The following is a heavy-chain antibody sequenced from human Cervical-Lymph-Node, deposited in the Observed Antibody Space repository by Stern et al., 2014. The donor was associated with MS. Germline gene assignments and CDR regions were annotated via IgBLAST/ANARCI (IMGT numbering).Heavy chain of an antibody. CDR1: GLSVSTDGEA. Sequence: QVNLRESGPTLVKPTQTLMLTCTFSGLSVSTDGEAVGWIRQTPGRALEWLALTFWAGNERYSTYMKSTLTITKDTSKIQVVLVMTNMDPVDTGTYYCAHRAGNMVRGVTFFDYWGPGTLVTVAS. V-gene: IGHV2-5*02. J-gene: IGHJ4*02. D-gene: IGHD3-10*01. CDR3: AHRAGNMVRGVTFFDY. CDR2: TFWAGNE.